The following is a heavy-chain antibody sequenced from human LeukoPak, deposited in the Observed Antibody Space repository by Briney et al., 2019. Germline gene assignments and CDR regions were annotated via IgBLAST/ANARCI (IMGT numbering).Heavy chain of an antibody. CDR2: IYQSGSA. CDR1: GASVSSIGYS. CDR3: ASSPITMVRGVISENWFDP. V-gene: IGHV4-30-2*01. J-gene: IGHJ5*02. D-gene: IGHD3-10*01. Sequence: SETLSLTCGVSGASVSSIGYSWSWIRQPPGRGLEWIGYIYQSGSASYNPSLQSRVTISIDKSKNQFSLKLSSVTAADTAVYYCASSPITMVRGVISENWFDPWGQGTLVTVSS.